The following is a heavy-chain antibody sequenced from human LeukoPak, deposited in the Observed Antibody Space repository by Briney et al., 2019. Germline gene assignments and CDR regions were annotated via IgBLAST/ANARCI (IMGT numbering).Heavy chain of an antibody. Sequence: PGGSLRLSCAASGFPFSNYWMSWVRQAPGKGLEWVSSITSTGRYIFYADSLKGRFTISRDNAKKSLYLQMNSLRAEDTAVYYCARLRNVGGNPHPFNVWGQGTTVTVSS. J-gene: IGHJ3*01. CDR2: ITSTGRYI. D-gene: IGHD4-23*01. V-gene: IGHV3-21*03. CDR3: ARLRNVGGNPHPFNV. CDR1: GFPFSNYW.